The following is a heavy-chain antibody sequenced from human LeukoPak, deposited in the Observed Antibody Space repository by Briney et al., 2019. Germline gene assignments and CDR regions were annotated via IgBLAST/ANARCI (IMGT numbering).Heavy chain of an antibody. CDR2: ISSSGNTI. V-gene: IGHV3-11*04. J-gene: IGHJ3*02. CDR1: GFPFSDYY. CDR3: ARVSSWYNAFDI. Sequence: GSLRLSCAASGFPFSDYYISWVRQPPGKGLEGVSYISSSGNTIHYADSVKGRFTISRDNAKNSLYLQMNSLRAEDTAVYYCARVSSWYNAFDIWGQGTMVTVSS. D-gene: IGHD6-13*01.